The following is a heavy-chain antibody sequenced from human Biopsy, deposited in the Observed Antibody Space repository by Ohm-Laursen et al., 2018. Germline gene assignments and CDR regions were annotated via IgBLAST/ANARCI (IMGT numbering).Heavy chain of an antibody. CDR1: GYTFTGQY. V-gene: IGHV1-2*02. D-gene: IGHD2-15*01. Sequence: ASVKVSCKASGYTFTGQYLHWVRQVPGQGLEWMGWINPHSGTTKFAQDFQGRVTMTRDTSITTAYMESRRLRSDDTAVYYCAKGQDLRGGAEYFQHWGQGALVTVSS. CDR2: INPHSGTT. CDR3: AKGQDLRGGAEYFQH. J-gene: IGHJ1*01.